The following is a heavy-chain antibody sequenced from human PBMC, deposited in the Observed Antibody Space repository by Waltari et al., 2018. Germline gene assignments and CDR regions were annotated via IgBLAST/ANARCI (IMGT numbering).Heavy chain of an antibody. J-gene: IGHJ6*02. Sequence: QVQLVQSGAEVKKPGASVKVSCKASGYTFTGYYIHWVRQAPGKGLEWMGWITPNSGCTNYAQKFQGRVTMTRDTSISTVYMELSRLRSDDTAVYYCARDAYHYFGMDVWGQGTTVTVSS. CDR1: GYTFTGYY. CDR3: ARDAYHYFGMDV. CDR2: ITPNSGCT. V-gene: IGHV1-2*02.